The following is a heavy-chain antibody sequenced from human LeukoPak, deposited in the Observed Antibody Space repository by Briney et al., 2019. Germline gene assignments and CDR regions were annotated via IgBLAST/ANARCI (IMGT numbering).Heavy chain of an antibody. CDR2: ISAYNGNT. CDR3: AVNYCSSTSCHDY. D-gene: IGHD2-2*01. Sequence: GASVKVSCKASGYTFTSYGITWVRQAPGQGLEWMGWISAYNGNTNYAQKVQGRVTMTTDTSTSTAYMELRRLRFDDTAVYYCAVNYCSSTSCHDYWGQGTLVTVSS. V-gene: IGHV1-18*01. CDR1: GYTFTSYG. J-gene: IGHJ4*02.